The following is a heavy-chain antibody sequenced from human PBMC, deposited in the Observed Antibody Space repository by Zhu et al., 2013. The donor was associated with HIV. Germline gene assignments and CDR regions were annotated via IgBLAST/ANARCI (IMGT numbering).Heavy chain of an antibody. J-gene: IGHJ6*02. CDR3: ARSGAARQHSYYYAMDV. Sequence: QVQLVQSGAEVKKPGSSVRVSCRASGGTLTSFAISWVRQAPGQGLEWMGGIIPFFGTSNYAQRFQGRVTITADEFTSAAYMELSSLRSEDTAVYYCARSGAARQHSYYYAMDVWGQGTTVTVSS. D-gene: IGHD6-6*01. CDR2: IIPFFGTS. V-gene: IGHV1-69*12. CDR1: GGTLTSFA.